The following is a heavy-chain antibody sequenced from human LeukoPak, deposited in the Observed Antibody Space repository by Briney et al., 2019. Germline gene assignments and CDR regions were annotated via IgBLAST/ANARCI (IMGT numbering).Heavy chain of an antibody. J-gene: IGHJ3*02. CDR3: AKSLFTSATGTGRAFHI. CDR2: ISASGDVT. D-gene: IGHD1-1*01. V-gene: IGHV3-23*01. Sequence: GGALRLSCAASGFSFSAYPMGWVRQAPGKGLQWLSGISASGDVTFHADRVKGRFAISRDNSKNTLYLQMTGLRAGDTAEYYCAKSLFTSATGTGRAFHIWGQGTMVTVSS. CDR1: GFSFSAYP.